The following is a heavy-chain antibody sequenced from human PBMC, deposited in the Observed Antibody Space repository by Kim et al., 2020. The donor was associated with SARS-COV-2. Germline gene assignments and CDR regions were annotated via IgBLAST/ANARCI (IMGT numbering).Heavy chain of an antibody. V-gene: IGHV3-23*03. D-gene: IGHD3-3*02. Sequence: GGSLRLSCVASGFTFSSYDMSWVRQTPGKGLEWVSVIYRDGNTYFYVWSEMRWSIACRDYTKEPHLQQMNKLTEDETAVYFCAHDHFRGSVDFWG. J-gene: IGHJ4*01. CDR3: AHDHFRGSVDF. CDR2: IYRDGNTY. CDR1: GFTFSSYD.